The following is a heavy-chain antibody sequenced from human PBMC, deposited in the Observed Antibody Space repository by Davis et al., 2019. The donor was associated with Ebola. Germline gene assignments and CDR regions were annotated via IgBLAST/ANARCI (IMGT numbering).Heavy chain of an antibody. J-gene: IGHJ3*02. D-gene: IGHD3-16*02. CDR1: GGSISSGGYY. Sequence: PSETLSLTCTVSGGSISSGGYYWSWIRQHPGKGLEWIGYIYYSGSTYYNPSLKSRVTISVDTSKNQFSLKLSSVTAADTAVYYCARRQYYDYVWGSYRYTGAFDIWGQGTMVTVSS. V-gene: IGHV4-31*03. CDR2: IYYSGST. CDR3: ARRQYYDYVWGSYRYTGAFDI.